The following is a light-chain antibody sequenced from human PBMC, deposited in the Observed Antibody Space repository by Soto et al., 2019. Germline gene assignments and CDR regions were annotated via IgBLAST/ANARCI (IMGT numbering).Light chain of an antibody. CDR2: DAS. J-gene: IGKJ4*01. CDR1: QSVSSY. V-gene: IGKV3-11*01. Sequence: EIVLTQSPATLSLSPGERATLSCRASQSVSSYLAWYQQKPGQAPRLLIYDASNRATGIPARFSGSGSGTDFTLTISGLEPADFAVYYCQQRSKWPLTFGGGTKVEIK. CDR3: QQRSKWPLT.